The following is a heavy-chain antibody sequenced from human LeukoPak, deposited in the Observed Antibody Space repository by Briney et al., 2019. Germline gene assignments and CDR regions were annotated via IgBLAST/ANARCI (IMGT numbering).Heavy chain of an antibody. CDR3: AELGITMIGGV. J-gene: IGHJ6*04. Sequence: GGSLRLSCAASGFTFSSHWMSWVRQAPGKGLEWVANIKQDGSEKYYVDSVKGRFTISRDNAKNSLYLQMNSLRAEDTAVYYCAELGITMIGGVWGKGTTVTISS. V-gene: IGHV3-7*01. CDR2: IKQDGSEK. CDR1: GFTFSSHW. D-gene: IGHD3-10*02.